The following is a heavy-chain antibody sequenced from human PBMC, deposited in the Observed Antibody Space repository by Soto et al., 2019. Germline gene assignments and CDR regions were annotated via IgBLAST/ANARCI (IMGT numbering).Heavy chain of an antibody. V-gene: IGHV1-69*04. CDR2: IIPILGIA. J-gene: IGHJ6*03. D-gene: IGHD4-17*01. Sequence: SVKVSCKASAGTFSSYTISWVRQAPGQGLEWMGRIIPILGIANYAQKFQGRVTITADKSTSTAYMELSSLRSEDTAVYYCARDRETTVTTWYYYYYMDVWGKGTTVTVS. CDR3: ARDRETTVTTWYYYYYMDV. CDR1: AGTFSSYT.